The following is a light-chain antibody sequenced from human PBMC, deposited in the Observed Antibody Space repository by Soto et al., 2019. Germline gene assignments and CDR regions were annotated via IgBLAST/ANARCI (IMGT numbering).Light chain of an antibody. CDR2: DVS. Sequence: QSVLTQSASVSGSPGQSITISCTGTRSDVGGNNYVSWFQQHSGKAPKVIIYDVSHRPSGVSNRFSGSKSGNTASLIISGLQAEDEADYYCSSYTFSKTDVFGTGTKLTVL. V-gene: IGLV2-14*03. CDR3: SSYTFSKTDV. J-gene: IGLJ1*01. CDR1: RSDVGGNNY.